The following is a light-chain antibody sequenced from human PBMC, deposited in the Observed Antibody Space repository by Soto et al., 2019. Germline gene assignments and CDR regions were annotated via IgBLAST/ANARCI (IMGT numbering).Light chain of an antibody. Sequence: NFMLTQPHSVSESPGKTVVISCTRSSGSIASNYVQWYQQRPGSAPTTVIYEDNQRPSGVPDRFSGSIDSSSNSASLTISGLQTEDEADYYCQSYDINNVVFGGGTKLTVL. J-gene: IGLJ2*01. CDR2: EDN. CDR3: QSYDINNVV. V-gene: IGLV6-57*03. CDR1: SGSIASNY.